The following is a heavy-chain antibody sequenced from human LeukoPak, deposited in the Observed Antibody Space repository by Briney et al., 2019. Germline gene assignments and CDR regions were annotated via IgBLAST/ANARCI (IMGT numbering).Heavy chain of an antibody. CDR2: IFYSGSV. J-gene: IGHJ4*02. V-gene: IGHV4-39*01. Sequence: SETLSLTCIVSGGSITNSDSYWTWIRQSPGKGLDWIGTIFYSGSVNYDSSLKSRVTISVDMSKNQFPLKLTSLTAADTAIYYCARHSYGVGYDFWGPGTLVTVSS. CDR3: ARHSYGVGYDF. D-gene: IGHD4-17*01. CDR1: GGSITNSDSY.